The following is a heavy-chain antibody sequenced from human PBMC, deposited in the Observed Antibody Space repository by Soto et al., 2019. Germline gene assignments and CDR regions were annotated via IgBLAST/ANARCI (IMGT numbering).Heavy chain of an antibody. D-gene: IGHD2-8*02. CDR3: AKATATGGGAFDF. V-gene: IGHV3-21*04. Sequence: GGSLRLSCVASGFMFTKSTMNWVRQAPGKGLEWVSSITSASDYIFYADSVKGRFTISRDNANNSLYLQMNSLTAGDTALYYCAKATATGGGAFDFCGQGTMVTVSS. CDR2: ITSASDYI. CDR1: GFMFTKST. J-gene: IGHJ3*01.